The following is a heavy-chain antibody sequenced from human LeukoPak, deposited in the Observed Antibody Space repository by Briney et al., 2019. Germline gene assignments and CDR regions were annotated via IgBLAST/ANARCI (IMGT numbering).Heavy chain of an antibody. V-gene: IGHV4-4*07. CDR2: LYTSGST. CDR1: GGSISSYY. D-gene: IGHD2-15*01. Sequence: SETLSLTCTVSGGSISSYYWSWIRQPAGKCLEWIGRLYTSGSTNYNPSLKSRVTISVDKSKNQFSLQLSSVTAADTATYYCATPYCSGISCLDIFNMWGQGTRVTVSS. CDR3: ATPYCSGISCLDIFNM. J-gene: IGHJ3*02.